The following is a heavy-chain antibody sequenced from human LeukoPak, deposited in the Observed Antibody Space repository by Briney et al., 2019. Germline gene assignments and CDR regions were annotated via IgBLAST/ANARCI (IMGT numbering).Heavy chain of an antibody. CDR3: ARELGVRYFDWLFRHWFDP. J-gene: IGHJ5*02. D-gene: IGHD3-9*01. V-gene: IGHV3-7*01. CDR1: GFTFSSYW. CDR2: IKQDGSEK. Sequence: PGGSLRLSCAASGFTFSSYWMSWVRQAPGKGLEWVANIKQDGSEKYYVDPVKGRFTISRDNAKNSLYLQMNSLRAEDTAVYYCARELGVRYFDWLFRHWFDPWGQGTLVTVSS.